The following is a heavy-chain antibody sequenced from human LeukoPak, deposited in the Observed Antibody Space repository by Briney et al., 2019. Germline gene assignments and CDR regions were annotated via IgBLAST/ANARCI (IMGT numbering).Heavy chain of an antibody. J-gene: IGHJ6*03. CDR1: GYTFTGYY. D-gene: IGHD6-13*01. V-gene: IGHV1-46*01. CDR2: INPSGGST. CDR3: ARDLGLVAADSYMDV. Sequence: ASVKVSCKASGYTFTGYYMHWVRQAPGQGLEWMGIINPSGGSTSYAQKFQGRVTMTRDMSTSTVYMELSSLRSEDTAVYYCARDLGLVAADSYMDVWGKGTTVTVSS.